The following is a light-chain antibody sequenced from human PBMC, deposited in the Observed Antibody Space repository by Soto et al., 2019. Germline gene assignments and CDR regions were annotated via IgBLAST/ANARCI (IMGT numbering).Light chain of an antibody. CDR1: SSDVGGYNY. CDR3: SSYTNRNTLV. CDR2: EVS. Sequence: QSVLTQPASVSGSPGQSITISCTGTSSDVGGYNYVSWYQQHPGKAPKLVIYEVSNRPSGVSNRFSGSKSGNTASLTISGLQAEDEADYYCSSYTNRNTLVFGGGTKLTVL. J-gene: IGLJ2*01. V-gene: IGLV2-14*01.